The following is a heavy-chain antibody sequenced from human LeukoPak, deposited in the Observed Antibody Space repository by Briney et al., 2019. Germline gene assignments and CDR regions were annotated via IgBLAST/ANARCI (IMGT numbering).Heavy chain of an antibody. J-gene: IGHJ6*02. CDR2: IKQDGSEK. CDR1: GFTFSSYW. D-gene: IGHD3-22*01. Sequence: GGSLRLSCAASGFTFSSYWMSWVRQAPGKGLEWVANIKQDGSEKYYVDSVEGRFTISRDNAKNSLYLQMNSLRAEDTAVYYCARDLPYDSSTVYYGMDVWGQGTTVTVSS. V-gene: IGHV3-7*01. CDR3: ARDLPYDSSTVYYGMDV.